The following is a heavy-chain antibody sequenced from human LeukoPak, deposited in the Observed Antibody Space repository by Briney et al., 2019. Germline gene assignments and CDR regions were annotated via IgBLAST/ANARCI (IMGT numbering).Heavy chain of an antibody. Sequence: ASVKVSCKASGYTFTGYYMHWVRQAPRQGLEWMGWINPNSGGTNYAQKFQGRVTMTRDTSISTAYMELSRLRSDDTAVYYCARGNYDFWSGYPFDYWGQGTLVTVSS. D-gene: IGHD3-3*01. J-gene: IGHJ4*02. CDR1: GYTFTGYY. V-gene: IGHV1-2*02. CDR2: INPNSGGT. CDR3: ARGNYDFWSGYPFDY.